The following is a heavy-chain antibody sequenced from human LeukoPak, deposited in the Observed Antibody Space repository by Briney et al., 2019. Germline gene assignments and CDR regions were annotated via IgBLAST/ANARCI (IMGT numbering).Heavy chain of an antibody. D-gene: IGHD2-2*02. Sequence: SETLSLTCPVSGGSISSYYWSWIRQPPGKGLEWIGYIYYSGSTNYNPSLKSRVTISGDTSKNQLSLKLSSVPAAATAVSCLASWGGYRLLYSRSVRAFDIWGQGTMVTVSS. J-gene: IGHJ3*02. CDR3: ASWGGYRLLYSRSVRAFDI. CDR2: IYYSGST. CDR1: GGSISSYY. V-gene: IGHV4-59*08.